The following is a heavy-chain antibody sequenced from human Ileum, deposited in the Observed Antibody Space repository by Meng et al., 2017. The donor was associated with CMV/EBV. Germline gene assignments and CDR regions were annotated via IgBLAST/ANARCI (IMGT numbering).Heavy chain of an antibody. V-gene: IGHV4-4*07. CDR2: IYISGIS. J-gene: IGHJ4*02. Sequence: VRLQESGPGLVKPSETLSLTCTVSGDSISGFYWSWIRQPAGKGLEWIGRIYISGISNYNPSLKSRVTISEDTSKNQFSLKLSSVTAADTAVYYCAREKVQFWSFEYWGQGSLVTVSS. D-gene: IGHD5-18*01. CDR1: GDSISGFY. CDR3: AREKVQFWSFEY.